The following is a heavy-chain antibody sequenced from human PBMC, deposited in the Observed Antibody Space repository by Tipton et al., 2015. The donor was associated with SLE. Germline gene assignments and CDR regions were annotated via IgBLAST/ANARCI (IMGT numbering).Heavy chain of an antibody. CDR2: IYYSGST. D-gene: IGHD1-26*01. V-gene: IGHV4-39*07. CDR3: ASPVGARAY. J-gene: IGHJ4*02. CDR1: DGSISSSSYY. Sequence: TLSLTCTVSDGSISSSSYYWGWIRQPPGKGLEWIGSIYYSGSTYYNPSLKSRVTISVDTSKNQFSLKLSSVTAADTAVYYCASPVGARAYWGQGTLVTVSS.